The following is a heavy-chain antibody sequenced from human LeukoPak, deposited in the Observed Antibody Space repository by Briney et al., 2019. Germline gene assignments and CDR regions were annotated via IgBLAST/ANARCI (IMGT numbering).Heavy chain of an antibody. CDR2: IYSGRCT. V-gene: IGHV3-53*01. D-gene: IGHD1-26*01. Sequence: GGSLRLSCAASGFTVYSKYMTWVRQAPGKGLDWVSVIYSGRCTCHAESVQGRFTISRDNSKNTLFLQMNSLRAEDTAVYYCARGRVGAPDVFDIWGQGTMVTVSS. CDR1: GFTVYSKY. CDR3: ARGRVGAPDVFDI. J-gene: IGHJ3*02.